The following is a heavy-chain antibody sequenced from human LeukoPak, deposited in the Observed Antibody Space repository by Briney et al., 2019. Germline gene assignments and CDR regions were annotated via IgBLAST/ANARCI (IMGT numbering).Heavy chain of an antibody. CDR3: ARDRHIVVVTDYYYGMDV. CDR1: GFTFSSYG. J-gene: IGHJ6*02. Sequence: PGGSLRLSCAASGFTFSSYGMHWVRQAPGKGLEWVAVIWNDGSNKYYADSVKGRFTISRDNSKNTLYLQMNSLRAEDTAVYYCARDRHIVVVTDYYYGMDVWGQGTTVTVSS. CDR2: IWNDGSNK. V-gene: IGHV3-33*01. D-gene: IGHD2-21*02.